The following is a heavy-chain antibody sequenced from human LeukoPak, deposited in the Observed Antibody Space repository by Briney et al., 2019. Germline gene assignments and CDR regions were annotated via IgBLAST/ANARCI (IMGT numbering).Heavy chain of an antibody. J-gene: IGHJ4*02. CDR2: ISYDGSNK. V-gene: IGHV3-30-3*01. Sequence: GGSLRLSCAASGFTFSSYAMHWVRQAPGKGLEWVAVISYDGSNKYYADSVKGRFTISRDNSKNTLYLQMNSLRAEDTALYYCAKGPHYYDSSGYPYYFDYWGQGTLVTVSS. CDR1: GFTFSSYA. D-gene: IGHD3-22*01. CDR3: AKGPHYYDSSGYPYYFDY.